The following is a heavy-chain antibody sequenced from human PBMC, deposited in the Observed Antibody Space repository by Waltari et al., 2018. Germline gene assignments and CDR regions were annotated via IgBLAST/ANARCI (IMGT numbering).Heavy chain of an antibody. CDR3: ARGACSDTSCYANYYYMDV. V-gene: IGHV4-34*01. CDR1: GGSFSDYY. CDR2: INRGGST. Sequence: QVQLQQWGAGLLKPSETLSLTCAVYGGSFSDYYWTWSLQPPGEGLGWIGEINRGGSTNYNASLKGRVTISVDSSKTQFSLRLTSVAAADTAVYYCARGACSDTSCYANYYYMDVWGKGTAVTVSS. D-gene: IGHD2-2*01. J-gene: IGHJ6*03.